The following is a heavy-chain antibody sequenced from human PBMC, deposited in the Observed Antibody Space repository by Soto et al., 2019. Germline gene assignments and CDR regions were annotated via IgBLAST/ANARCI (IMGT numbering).Heavy chain of an antibody. CDR2: IYQRGHT. CDR3: ARRWGEGRVHY. CDR1: GGSISSSNW. D-gene: IGHD3-10*01. Sequence: QVQLQESGPGLVKPSGTLSLTCAVSGGSISSSNWWSWVRQPPGTGLEWIGEIYQRGHTNYNPSLKSRVTMAGDTSRNQFSRQLSSGTVADTAVYYCARRWGEGRVHYWGQGTLVTVSS. J-gene: IGHJ4*02. V-gene: IGHV4-4*02.